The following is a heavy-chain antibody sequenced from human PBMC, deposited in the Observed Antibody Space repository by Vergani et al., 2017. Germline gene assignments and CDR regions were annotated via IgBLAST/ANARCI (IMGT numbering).Heavy chain of an antibody. V-gene: IGHV4-30-2*01. CDR3: ARGEYSSSPFDY. CDR1: GGSISSGSYY. J-gene: IGHJ4*02. CDR2: IYHSGST. D-gene: IGHD6-6*01. Sequence: QVQLQESGPGLVKPSQTLSLTCTVSGGSISSGSYYWCWIRQPPGKGLEWIGYIYHSGSTYYNPSLRSRVTISVHRSKTQFCLKLSSVTAADTAVYYCARGEYSSSPFDYWGQGTLVTVSS.